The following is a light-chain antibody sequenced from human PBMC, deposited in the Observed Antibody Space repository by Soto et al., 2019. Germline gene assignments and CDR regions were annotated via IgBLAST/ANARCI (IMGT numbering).Light chain of an antibody. CDR2: GAS. J-gene: IGKJ1*01. Sequence: EIVLTQSPGTLSLSPGERATLSCRASQSVNSRYLAWYQQKPGQAPRLLIYGASSRATGIADRFSGSGSGTDFTLTISRLEPEDFAVDYCQQYGSSPVTFGQGTKVEIK. CDR3: QQYGSSPVT. V-gene: IGKV3-20*01. CDR1: QSVNSRY.